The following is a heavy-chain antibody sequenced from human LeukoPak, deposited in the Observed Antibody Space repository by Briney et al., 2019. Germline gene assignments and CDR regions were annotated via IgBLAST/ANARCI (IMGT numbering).Heavy chain of an antibody. D-gene: IGHD3-10*01. J-gene: IGHJ2*01. Sequence: SETLSLTCSVSGDSISSSYSYWGWIRQPPGKGLEWFGSFFSGGNTYYSPSLKSRVTISVDTSRNQFSVQLSSVTAADTAVYFCARHSRVSYYSGSGSGYFDLWGRGSLVTASS. CDR2: FFSGGNT. CDR1: GDSISSSYSY. CDR3: ARHSRVSYYSGSGSGYFDL. V-gene: IGHV4-39*01.